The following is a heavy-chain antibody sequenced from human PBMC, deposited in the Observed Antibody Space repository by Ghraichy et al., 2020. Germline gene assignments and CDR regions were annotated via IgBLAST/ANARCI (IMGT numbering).Heavy chain of an antibody. CDR2: ISYDGSNK. CDR1: GFTFSSYA. D-gene: IGHD4-23*01. Sequence: GGSLRLSCAASGFTFSSYAMHWVRQAPGKGLEWVAVISYDGSNKYYADSVKGRFTISRDNSKNTLYLQMNSLRAEDTAVYYCARSLGDGGNSPPGTYYMDVWGKGTTVTVSS. J-gene: IGHJ6*03. V-gene: IGHV3-30*04. CDR3: ARSLGDGGNSPPGTYYMDV.